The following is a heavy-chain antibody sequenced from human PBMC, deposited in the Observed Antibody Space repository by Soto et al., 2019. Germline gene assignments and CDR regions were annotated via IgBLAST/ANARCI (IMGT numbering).Heavy chain of an antibody. CDR3: AKVGHRRWVGVTSHYYYMDV. D-gene: IGHD3-3*01. Sequence: EVQLLESGGGLVQPGGSLRLSCAASGFTFSSYAMSWVRQAPGKGLEWVSAISGSGGSTYYADSVKGRFTISRDNSKNTLYLQMNSLRAEDTAVYYCAKVGHRRWVGVTSHYYYMDVWGKGTTVTVSS. CDR1: GFTFSSYA. V-gene: IGHV3-23*01. CDR2: ISGSGGST. J-gene: IGHJ6*03.